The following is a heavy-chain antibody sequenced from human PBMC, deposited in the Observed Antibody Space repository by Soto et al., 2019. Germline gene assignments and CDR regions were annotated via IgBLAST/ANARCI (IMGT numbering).Heavy chain of an antibody. D-gene: IGHD6-13*01. CDR2: IYYSGST. J-gene: IGHJ4*02. CDR3: ARMSVKGIAAAKLFDY. V-gene: IGHV4-39*07. CDR1: GGSISSSSYY. Sequence: SETLSLTSTVSGGSISSSSYYWGWIRQPPGKGLERIGSIYYSGSTYYNPSLKSRVTISVDTSKNQFSLKLSSVTAADTAVYYCARMSVKGIAAAKLFDYWGQGTLVTVSS.